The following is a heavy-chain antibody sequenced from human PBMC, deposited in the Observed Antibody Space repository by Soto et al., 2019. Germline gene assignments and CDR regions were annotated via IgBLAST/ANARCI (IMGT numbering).Heavy chain of an antibody. CDR2: ISYDGSNK. V-gene: IGHV3-30-3*01. CDR1: GFTFSSYA. Sequence: GGSLRLSCAASGFTFSSYAMHWVRQAPGKGLEWVAVISYDGSNKYYADSVKGRFTISRDNSKNTLYLQMNSLRAEDTAVYYCARVAHSGYDTRTFYFDYWGQGTLVTVSS. J-gene: IGHJ4*02. CDR3: ARVAHSGYDTRTFYFDY. D-gene: IGHD5-12*01.